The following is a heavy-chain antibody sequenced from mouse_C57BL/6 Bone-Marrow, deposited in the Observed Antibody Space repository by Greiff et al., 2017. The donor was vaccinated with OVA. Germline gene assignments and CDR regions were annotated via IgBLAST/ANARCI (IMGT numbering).Heavy chain of an antibody. CDR2: IYPRSGNT. CDR1: GYTFTSYG. CDR3: ARQAPLLLWNYYAMDY. D-gene: IGHD1-2*01. Sequence: QVQLKQSGAELARPGASVQLSCKASGYTFTSYGISWVKQRTGQGLEWIGEIYPRSGNTYYNEKFKGKATLTADKSSSTAYMELRSLTSEDSAVYFCARQAPLLLWNYYAMDYWGQGTSVTVSS. J-gene: IGHJ4*01. V-gene: IGHV1-81*01.